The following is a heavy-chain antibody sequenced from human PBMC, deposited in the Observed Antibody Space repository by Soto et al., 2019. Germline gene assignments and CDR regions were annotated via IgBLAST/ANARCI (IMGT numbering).Heavy chain of an antibody. J-gene: IGHJ4*02. CDR1: GGSISSGGYY. CDR3: ARGQPYYASSGHIDPPDY. D-gene: IGHD3-22*01. V-gene: IGHV4-31*03. CDR2: IYYSGST. Sequence: QVQLQESGPGLVKPSQTLSLTCTVSGGSISSGGYYWSWIRQHPGKGLEWIGYIYYSGSTYYNPSLQSRVTISVDTSKNQFSXKLSSVTAADTAVYYCARGQPYYASSGHIDPPDYWGQGTLVTVSS.